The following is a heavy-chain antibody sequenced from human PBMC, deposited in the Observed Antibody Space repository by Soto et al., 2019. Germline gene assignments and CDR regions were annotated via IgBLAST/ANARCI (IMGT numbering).Heavy chain of an antibody. CDR2: IWYDGSNK. D-gene: IGHD6-19*01. J-gene: IGHJ4*02. V-gene: IGHV3-33*03. CDR1: GFIFSNYG. Sequence: PGESLKISCAASGFIFSNYGIPWVRQAPGKGLEWVALIWYDGSNKYYADPVKGRFIVSRDNTNHTVYLQLNSLTADDTAVYYFAIEGLVAGSKDFWGPGTLVTVSS. CDR3: AIEGLVAGSKDF.